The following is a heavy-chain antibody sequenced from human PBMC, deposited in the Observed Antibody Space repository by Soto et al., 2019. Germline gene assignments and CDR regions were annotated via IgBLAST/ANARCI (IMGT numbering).Heavy chain of an antibody. Sequence: ETLSLTCTVSGGSISSSSYYWGWIRQPPGKGLEWIGSIYYSGSTYYNPSLKSRVTMSVDTSKNQFSLKLSSVTAADTAVYYCARVSVNGKYGAFDIWGQGTMVTVSS. V-gene: IGHV4-39*07. CDR3: ARVSVNGKYGAFDI. D-gene: IGHD4-17*01. J-gene: IGHJ3*02. CDR1: GGSISSSSYY. CDR2: IYYSGST.